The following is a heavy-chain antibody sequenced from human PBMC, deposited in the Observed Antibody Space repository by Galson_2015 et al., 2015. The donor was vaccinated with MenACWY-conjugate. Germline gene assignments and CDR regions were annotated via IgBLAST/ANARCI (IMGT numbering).Heavy chain of an antibody. Sequence: SLRLSCAASGFTFSSYVMHWVRQAPGKGLEWVAVISEDGNNKNYADSVKGRFTISRDNSKNTLYLQMNTLRAEDTAVYYCAREGNDYDFWSTYYYYFAYWGQGTLVTVSS. CDR1: GFTFSSYV. V-gene: IGHV3-30-3*01. J-gene: IGHJ4*02. D-gene: IGHD3-3*01. CDR3: AREGNDYDFWSTYYYYFAY. CDR2: ISEDGNNK.